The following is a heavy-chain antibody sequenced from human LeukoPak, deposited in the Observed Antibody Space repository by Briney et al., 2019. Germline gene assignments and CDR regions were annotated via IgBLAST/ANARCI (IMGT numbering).Heavy chain of an antibody. V-gene: IGHV3-13*01. CDR1: GFTFSSYD. Sequence: GGSLRLSCAASGFTFSSYDMHWVRQATGKGLEWVSAIGTAGDTYYPGSVKGRFTISRENAKNSLYLQMNSLRAGDTAVYYCARGPTRGNSCDYWGQGTLVTVSS. J-gene: IGHJ4*02. D-gene: IGHD2/OR15-2a*01. CDR3: ARGPTRGNSCDY. CDR2: IGTAGDT.